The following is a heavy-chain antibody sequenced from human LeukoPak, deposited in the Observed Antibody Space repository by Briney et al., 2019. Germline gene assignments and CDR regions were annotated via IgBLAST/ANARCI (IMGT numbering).Heavy chain of an antibody. CDR2: INHSGST. D-gene: IGHD3-9*01. Sequence: SETLSLTCAVYGGSFSGYYWSWIRQPPGKGLEWIGEINHSGSTNYNPSLKSRATISVDTSKNQFSLRLSSVTAADTAVYYCARITIFPPVYYYYGMDVWGQGTTVTVSS. J-gene: IGHJ6*02. CDR3: ARITIFPPVYYYYGMDV. V-gene: IGHV4-34*01. CDR1: GGSFSGYY.